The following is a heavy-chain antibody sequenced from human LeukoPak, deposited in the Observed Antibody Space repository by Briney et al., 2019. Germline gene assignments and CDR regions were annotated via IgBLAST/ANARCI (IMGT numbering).Heavy chain of an antibody. V-gene: IGHV4-31*03. CDR2: IYYSGST. CDR3: ARDTGRVLIDY. Sequence: SETLSLTCTVSGGSFSNTPYYWGWIRQSPGRGLEWIGYIYYSGSTYYNPSLKSRVTISVDTSKNQFSLKLSSVTAADTAVYYCARDTGRVLIDYWGQGTLVTVSS. J-gene: IGHJ4*02. CDR1: GGSFSNTPYY. D-gene: IGHD3-10*01.